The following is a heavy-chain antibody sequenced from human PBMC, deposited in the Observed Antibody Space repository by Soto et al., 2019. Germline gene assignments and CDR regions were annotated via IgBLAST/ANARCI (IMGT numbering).Heavy chain of an antibody. V-gene: IGHV5-51*01. CDR2: IYPGDSDT. CDR3: ARPSGSHLYYFDY. D-gene: IGHD1-26*01. J-gene: IGHJ4*02. Sequence: GASVKISCKGSGYSFGSYWIAWVRQMPGKGLEWMGIIYPGDSDTRYSPSFQGQVTMSADKSTSTAYLQWSSLKASDTAMYYCARPSGSHLYYFDYWGQGTLVTVSS. CDR1: GYSFGSYW.